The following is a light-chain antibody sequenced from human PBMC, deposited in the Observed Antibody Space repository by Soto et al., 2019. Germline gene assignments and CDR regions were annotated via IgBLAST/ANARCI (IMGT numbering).Light chain of an antibody. V-gene: IGKV3-11*01. J-gene: IGKJ1*01. CDR3: QQRSNWTRT. CDR1: QSVRSY. Sequence: EIMLTQSPATLSLSPGERATLSCRASQSVRSYLAWYQQKPGQAPRLLIYDASNRATGIPARFSGSGSGTDFTLTISRLEPEDFAVYYCQQRSNWTRTFGQGTKVEV. CDR2: DAS.